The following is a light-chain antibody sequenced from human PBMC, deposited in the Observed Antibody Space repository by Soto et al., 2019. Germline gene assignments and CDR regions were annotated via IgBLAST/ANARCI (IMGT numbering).Light chain of an antibody. V-gene: IGKV3-20*01. Sequence: EIVLTQSPGTLSLSPGERATLSCRASQSVSSSYLAWYQQKPGQAPRLLIYGESSSATGIPDRFSGSLSGTDFPLALTRLEPAAVAVYYCQLHRSSFGPGPKVDIK. J-gene: IGKJ3*01. CDR3: QLHRSS. CDR1: QSVSSSY. CDR2: GES.